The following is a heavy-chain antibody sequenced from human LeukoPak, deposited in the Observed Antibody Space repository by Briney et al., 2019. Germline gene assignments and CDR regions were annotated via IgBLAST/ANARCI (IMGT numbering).Heavy chain of an antibody. CDR3: ARDVSIAVAGTIIGY. CDR1: GFTFSSYS. CDR2: IKQDGSEK. J-gene: IGHJ4*02. V-gene: IGHV3-7*01. Sequence: TGGSLRLSCAASGFTFSSYSMNWVRQAPGKGLEWVANIKQDGSEKYYVDSVKGRFTISRDNAKNSLYLQMNSLRAEDTAVYYCARDVSIAVAGTIIGYWGQGTLVTVSS. D-gene: IGHD6-19*01.